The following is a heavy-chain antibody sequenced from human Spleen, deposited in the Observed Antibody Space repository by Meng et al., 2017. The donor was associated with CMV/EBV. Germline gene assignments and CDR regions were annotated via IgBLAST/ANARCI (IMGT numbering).Heavy chain of an antibody. Sequence: GGSLRLSCAASGFTFSSYGMHWVRQAPGKGPEWVSSISSSSGYIYYADSVKGRFTISRDNAKNSLFLQMRSLRAEDTAVYYCARDRVPEPPLEWPQLWGENFWGQGALVTVSS. CDR3: ARDRVPEPPLEWPQLWGENF. CDR2: ISSSSGYI. CDR1: GFTFSSYG. V-gene: IGHV3-21*01. J-gene: IGHJ4*02. D-gene: IGHD3-3*01.